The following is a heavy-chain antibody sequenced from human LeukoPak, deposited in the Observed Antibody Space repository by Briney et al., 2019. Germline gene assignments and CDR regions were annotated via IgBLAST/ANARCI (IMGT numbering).Heavy chain of an antibody. V-gene: IGHV3-21*01. J-gene: IGHJ4*02. CDR2: ISSSSSYI. CDR1: GFTFSSYS. Sequence: MAGGPLRLSCAASGFTFSSYSMHWVRQAPGKGLEGVSPISSSSSYIYYADSVKGRFTISIDNDKNSLYLQMNSLTAEDTAVYDCARDGSYDSRTFFDYWGQGTLVTVSS. D-gene: IGHD3-22*01. CDR3: ARDGSYDSRTFFDY.